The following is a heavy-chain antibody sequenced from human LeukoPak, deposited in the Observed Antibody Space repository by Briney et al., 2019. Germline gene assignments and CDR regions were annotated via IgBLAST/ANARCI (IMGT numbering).Heavy chain of an antibody. CDR1: GGTFSSYA. CDR3: ASLGWHFDY. CDR2: IIPIFGTA. J-gene: IGHJ4*02. V-gene: IGHV1-69*05. D-gene: IGHD6-19*01. Sequence: ASVKVSCKASGGTFSSYAISWVRQAPGQGLEWMGGIIPIFGTANYAQKFQGRVTMTRDMSTSTVYMELSSLRSEDTAVYYCASLGWHFDYWGQGTLVTVSS.